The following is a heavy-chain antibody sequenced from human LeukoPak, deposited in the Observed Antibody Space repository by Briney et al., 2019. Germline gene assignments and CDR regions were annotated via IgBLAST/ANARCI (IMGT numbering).Heavy chain of an antibody. V-gene: IGHV1-8*01. J-gene: IGHJ6*02. Sequence: GASVKVSCKASGYTFTSYDINWVRQATGQGPEWMGWMNGNTGNTGYAQKFQGRVTMTRDTSISTAYMELSSLSSDDTAIYHCARGNSYGSPYGMDVWGQGTTVTVSS. D-gene: IGHD5-18*01. CDR3: ARGNSYGSPYGMDV. CDR2: MNGNTGNT. CDR1: GYTFTSYD.